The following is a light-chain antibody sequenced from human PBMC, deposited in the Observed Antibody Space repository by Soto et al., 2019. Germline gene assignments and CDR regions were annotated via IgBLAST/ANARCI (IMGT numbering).Light chain of an antibody. V-gene: IGLV2-14*01. J-gene: IGLJ2*01. CDR1: SSDVGGYNY. CDR3: SSYTSSSTVV. CDR2: EVS. Sequence: QSALTQPASVSGSPGQSITISCTGTSSDVGGYNYVSWYQQHPGKAPKLRIYEVSNRPSGVSNRFSGFKSGNTASLTISGRQAEDEADDYCSSYTSSSTVVFGGGTKLTVL.